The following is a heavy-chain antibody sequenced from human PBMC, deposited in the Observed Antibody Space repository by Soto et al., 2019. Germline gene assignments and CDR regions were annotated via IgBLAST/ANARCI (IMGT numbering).Heavy chain of an antibody. J-gene: IGHJ4*02. D-gene: IGHD6-19*01. CDR3: AKNSSGWFYFDY. Sequence: EVQLLESGGGLVQPGGSLRLSCAASGFTFSSYPMSWVRQAPGKGLEWVSSVSASGDNTYYADSVKGRFTISRDSSKNTLYLQMNSLRAEDTARYYCAKNSSGWFYFDYWGQGTLVTVSS. CDR1: GFTFSSYP. CDR2: VSASGDNT. V-gene: IGHV3-23*01.